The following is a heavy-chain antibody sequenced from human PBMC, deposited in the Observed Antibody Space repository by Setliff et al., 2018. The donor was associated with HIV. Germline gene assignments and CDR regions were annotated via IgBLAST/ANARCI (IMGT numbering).Heavy chain of an antibody. CDR1: GGTFSSYA. V-gene: IGHV1-69*05. Sequence: ASVKVSCKASGGTFSSYAISWVRQAPGQGLEWMGGIIPIFGTANYAQKFQGRVTITTDEATSTAYMELSSLRSEDTAVYYCAREGDCNGGSCYYYYGIDVWGQGTTVTVSS. J-gene: IGHJ6*02. CDR3: AREGDCNGGSCYYYYGIDV. CDR2: IIPIFGTA. D-gene: IGHD2-15*01.